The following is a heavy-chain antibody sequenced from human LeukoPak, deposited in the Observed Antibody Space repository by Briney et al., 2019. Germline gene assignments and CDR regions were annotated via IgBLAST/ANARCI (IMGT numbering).Heavy chain of an antibody. CDR2: IYYSGST. CDR3: ASEYYYDSSGYLNWFDP. CDR1: GGSISSSGYY. Sequence: SETLPLTCTVSGGSISSSGYYWGWIRQPPGKGLEWIGSIYYSGSTYYNPSLKSRVTISVDTSKNQFSLKLSSVTAADTAVYYCASEYYYDSSGYLNWFDPWGQGTLVTVSS. D-gene: IGHD3-22*01. J-gene: IGHJ5*02. V-gene: IGHV4-39*01.